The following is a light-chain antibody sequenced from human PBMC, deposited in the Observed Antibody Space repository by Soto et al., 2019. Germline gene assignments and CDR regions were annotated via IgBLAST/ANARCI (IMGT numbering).Light chain of an antibody. CDR2: GAS. CDR3: QHRMNWPLT. J-gene: IGKJ5*01. Sequence: EIVLTQSPGTLSLSPGERTTLSCRPSQSVSSSYLAWYQQKPGQAPRLLIYGASSRATGIPDRFSGSGSGTDFTLTISRLEPEDFAVYYCQHRMNWPLTFGQGTRLEIK. V-gene: IGKV3D-20*02. CDR1: QSVSSSY.